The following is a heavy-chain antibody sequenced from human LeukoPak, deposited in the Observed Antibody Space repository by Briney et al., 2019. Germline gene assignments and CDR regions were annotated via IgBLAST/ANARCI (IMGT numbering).Heavy chain of an antibody. CDR2: IRYDGSNK. V-gene: IGHV3-30*02. J-gene: IGHJ4*02. CDR1: GFTFSSYA. D-gene: IGHD6-25*01. CDR3: AIWPRNQRDFDY. Sequence: GGSLRLSCAASGFTFSSYAMHWVRQAPGKGLEWVAFIRYDGSNKYYADSVKGRFTISRDNSKNTLYLQMSSLRTEDTAVYYCAIWPRNQRDFDYWGQGTLVTVSS.